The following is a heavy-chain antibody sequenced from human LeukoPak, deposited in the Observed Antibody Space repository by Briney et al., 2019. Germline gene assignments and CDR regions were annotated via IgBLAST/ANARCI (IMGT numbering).Heavy chain of an antibody. CDR1: GRSFSGYY. CDR2: INHSGST. J-gene: IGHJ6*03. CDR3: ARAYVDTAMGKYYMDV. D-gene: IGHD5-18*01. Sequence: SDPLSLPCALYGRSFSGYYWLGLRQPPGKGVEGIGEINHSGSTNYNPSLKSRVTISVDTSKNQFSLKLSSVTAADTAVYYCARAYVDTAMGKYYMDVWGKGTTVTVSS. V-gene: IGHV4-34*01.